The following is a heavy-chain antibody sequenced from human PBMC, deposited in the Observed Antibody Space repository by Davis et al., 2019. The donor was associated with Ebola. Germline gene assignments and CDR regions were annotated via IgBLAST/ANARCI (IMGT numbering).Heavy chain of an antibody. D-gene: IGHD5-12*01. V-gene: IGHV3-21*04. CDR2: ISSSASYK. CDR1: GFTFSSYS. CDR3: VSGDGRGSSYDMDV. J-gene: IGHJ6*02. Sequence: GGSLRLSCAASGFTFSSYSMNWIRQAPGKGPEWVSSISSSASYKNYADSVKGRFTISRDDAKKSLYLQMNSLRAEETAVYYCVSGDGRGSSYDMDVWGQGTTVTVSS.